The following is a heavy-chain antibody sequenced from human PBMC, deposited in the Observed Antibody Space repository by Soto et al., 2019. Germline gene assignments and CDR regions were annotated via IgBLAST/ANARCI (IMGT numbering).Heavy chain of an antibody. CDR2: IYHSGST. D-gene: IGHD2-2*01. J-gene: IGHJ5*02. CDR3: ARVVVLVPAAIEWFDP. Sequence: SETLSLTCTVSGGSISSGGYSWSWIRQPPGKGLEWIGYIYHSGSTYYNPSLKSRVTISVDRSKNQFSLKLSSVTAADTAVYYCARVVVLVPAAIEWFDPWGQGTLVTV. V-gene: IGHV4-30-2*01. CDR1: GGSISSGGYS.